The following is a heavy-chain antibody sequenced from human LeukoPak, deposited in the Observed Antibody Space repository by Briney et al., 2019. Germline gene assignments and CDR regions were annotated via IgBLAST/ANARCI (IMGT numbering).Heavy chain of an antibody. J-gene: IGHJ6*02. Sequence: ASVKVSCKASGYTFTSYGISWVRQAPGQGLEWMGWISAYNGNTNYAQKLQGRVTMTTDTSTSTAYMELRSLRSDDTAVYYCARDSRWDLNYFGMDVWGQGTTVTVSS. D-gene: IGHD1-26*01. CDR2: ISAYNGNT. CDR3: ARDSRWDLNYFGMDV. V-gene: IGHV1-18*01. CDR1: GYTFTSYG.